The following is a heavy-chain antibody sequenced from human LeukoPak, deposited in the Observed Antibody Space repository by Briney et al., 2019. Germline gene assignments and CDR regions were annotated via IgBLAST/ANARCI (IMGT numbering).Heavy chain of an antibody. CDR2: IYTSGST. J-gene: IGHJ4*02. Sequence: PSETLSLTCAVYGGSFSSGSYYWSWIRQPAGKGLEWIGRIYTSGSTNYNPSLKSRVTISVDTSKNQFSLRLSSVTAADTAVYYCARDLGVRGVRELDYWGQGTLVTVSS. CDR1: GGSFSSGSYY. V-gene: IGHV4-61*02. D-gene: IGHD3-10*01. CDR3: ARDLGVRGVRELDY.